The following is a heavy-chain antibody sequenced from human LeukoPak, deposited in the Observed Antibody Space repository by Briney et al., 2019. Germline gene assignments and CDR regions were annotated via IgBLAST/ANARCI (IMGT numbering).Heavy chain of an antibody. V-gene: IGHV3-23*01. Sequence: PGGSLRLSCAASGFTFSSYAMSWVRQALGKGLEWVSAISSSGGSAYYADSVKGRFTISRDNSKKTLYLQMNSLRAEDTAVYYCANRPLGSGSNYGYFDQWGQGTLVTVSS. D-gene: IGHD3-10*01. CDR1: GFTFSSYA. CDR2: ISSSGGSA. J-gene: IGHJ4*02. CDR3: ANRPLGSGSNYGYFDQ.